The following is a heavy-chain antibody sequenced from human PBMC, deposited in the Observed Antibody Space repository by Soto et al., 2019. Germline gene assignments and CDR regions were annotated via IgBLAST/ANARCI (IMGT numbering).Heavy chain of an antibody. V-gene: IGHV1-18*01. CDR3: ARGPLGASPPFEE. D-gene: IGHD1-26*01. CDR2: ITAYSSNT. J-gene: IGHJ4*02. CDR1: GYTFFNYG. Sequence: QVQLVQSGVEVKKPGPSVKVSCKASGYTFFNYGITAVRQAPGQGLEWMGRITAYSSNTHYAQNLHGRVTMTTETSTQTASMELRRLRSDDTAVYFCARGPLGASPPFEEWGQGTLVIGSS.